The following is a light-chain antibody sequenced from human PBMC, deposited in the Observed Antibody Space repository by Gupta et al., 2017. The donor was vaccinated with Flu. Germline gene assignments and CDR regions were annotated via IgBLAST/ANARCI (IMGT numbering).Light chain of an antibody. V-gene: IGLV4-69*01. J-gene: IGLJ3*02. CDR2: DNNDGSH. CDR3: QSWGADIWV. Sequence: QLVLTQSPSASASLGASVQLTCTLNIGHRTYTIAWHQLRPERGPRFLMKDNNDGSHDKGDGIPDRLSGSSSGAERYLDISSLESEDEAYYFCQSWGADIWVFGGGTKLTVL. CDR1: IGHRTYT.